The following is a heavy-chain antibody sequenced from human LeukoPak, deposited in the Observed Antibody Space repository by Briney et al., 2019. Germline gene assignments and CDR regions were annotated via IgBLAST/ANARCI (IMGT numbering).Heavy chain of an antibody. J-gene: IGHJ5*02. CDR1: GYSISSGYY. Sequence: SETLSLTCAVSGYSISSGYYWGWIRQPPGKGLEWGGSIYHSGSTYYNPSLKSRVTISVDTSKNQFSLKLSSVTAADTAVYYCARALRLSGWYPWFDPWGQGTLVTVSS. CDR3: ARALRLSGWYPWFDP. V-gene: IGHV4-38-2*01. CDR2: IYHSGST. D-gene: IGHD6-19*01.